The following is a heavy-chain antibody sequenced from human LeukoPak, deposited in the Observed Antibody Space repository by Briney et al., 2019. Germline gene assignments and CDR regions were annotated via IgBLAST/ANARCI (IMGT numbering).Heavy chain of an antibody. V-gene: IGHV3-21*01. CDR3: ARVDTAMVIGY. CDR2: ISSSSSYI. D-gene: IGHD5-18*01. CDR1: GFTFSSYS. Sequence: PGGSLRLSCAASGFTFSSYSMNWVRQAAGKGLEWVSSISSSSSYIYYAESVKGRFTISRDNAKNSLYLQMNGLRAEDTSVYYCARVDTAMVIGYWGQGTLVTVSS. J-gene: IGHJ4*02.